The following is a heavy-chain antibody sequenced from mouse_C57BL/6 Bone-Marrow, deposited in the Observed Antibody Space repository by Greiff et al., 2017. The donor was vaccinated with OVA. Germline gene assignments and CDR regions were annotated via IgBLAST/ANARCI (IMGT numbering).Heavy chain of an antibody. CDR3: ARGHYGNTDY. J-gene: IGHJ4*01. CDR2: IDPSDSYT. D-gene: IGHD2-1*01. CDR1: GYTFTSYW. Sequence: QVQLQQSGAELVMPGASVKLSCKASGYTFTSYWMHWVKQRPGQGLEWIGEIDPSDSYTNYNQKFKGKSTLTVDKSSSTAYMQLSSLTSEDSAVYYCARGHYGNTDYWGQGTSVTVSS. V-gene: IGHV1-69*01.